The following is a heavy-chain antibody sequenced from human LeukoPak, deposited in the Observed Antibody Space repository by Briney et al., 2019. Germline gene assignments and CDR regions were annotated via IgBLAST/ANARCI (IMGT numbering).Heavy chain of an antibody. CDR1: GYTFTDYY. CDR3: ATASSGFPARI. J-gene: IGHJ3*02. V-gene: IGHV1-2*02. Sequence: ASVKVSCKASGYTFTDYYIHWVRQAPGQGLEWMGWINPSSGGTNYAQKFQGRVTMTRDTSISTAYMELSRLRSDDTAVYYCATASSGFPARIWGQGTMVTVSS. CDR2: INPSSGGT. D-gene: IGHD3-22*01.